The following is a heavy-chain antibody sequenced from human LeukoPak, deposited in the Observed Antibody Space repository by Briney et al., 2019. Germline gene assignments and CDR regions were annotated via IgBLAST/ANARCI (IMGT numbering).Heavy chain of an antibody. CDR2: IYYSGST. D-gene: IGHD2-15*01. CDR3: ATRSVVVAARGIDY. V-gene: IGHV4-39*01. CDR1: GGSISSYY. J-gene: IGHJ4*02. Sequence: PSETLSLTCAVYGGSISSYYWGWIRQPPGKGLEWIGSIYYSGSTYYNPSLKSRVTISVDTSKNQFSLKLSSVTAADTAVYYCATRSVVVAARGIDYWGQGTLVTVSS.